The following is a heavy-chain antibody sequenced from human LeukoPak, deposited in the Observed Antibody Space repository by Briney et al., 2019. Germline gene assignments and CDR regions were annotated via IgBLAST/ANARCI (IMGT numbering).Heavy chain of an antibody. CDR3: ARVDPASGFDY. CDR2: IYYSGST. Sequence: TSETLSLTCTVSGGSISSYYWSWIRQPPGKGLEWIGYIYYSGSTNYNPFLKSRVTISVDTSKNQFSLKLSSVTAADTAVYYCARVDPASGFDYWGQGTLVTVSS. CDR1: GGSISSYY. V-gene: IGHV4-59*01. J-gene: IGHJ4*02. D-gene: IGHD7-27*01.